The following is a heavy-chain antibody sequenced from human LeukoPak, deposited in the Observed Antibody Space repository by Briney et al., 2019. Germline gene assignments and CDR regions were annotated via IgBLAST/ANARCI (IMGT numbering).Heavy chain of an antibody. CDR1: GYTFTGYY. D-gene: IGHD1-1*01. V-gene: IGHV1-2*02. CDR2: INPKSGGT. J-gene: IGHJ5*02. CDR3: ARHMTTANNWFDP. Sequence: ASVKVSCKASGYTFTGYYMHWVRQAPGQGLEWMGWINPKSGGTNYEQKFQGRVIMTRDTSISTAYMELSRLRSDDTAVYYCARHMTTANNWFDPCGQGTLVTVSS.